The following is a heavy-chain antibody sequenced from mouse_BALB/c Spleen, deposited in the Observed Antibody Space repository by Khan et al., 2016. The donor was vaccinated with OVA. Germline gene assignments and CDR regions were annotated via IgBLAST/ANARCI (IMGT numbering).Heavy chain of an antibody. Sequence: QIQLVQSGAELARPGASVKMSCKASGYTFTSYTMHWVKQRPGQGLEWIGYINPSSGYTNYNQKFKDKATLTADKSSSTAYMQLSSLTSEDSAVYYCAGEGASYGSDGWLASWGQGILVTVSA. CDR2: INPSSGYT. V-gene: IGHV1-4*01. CDR1: GYTFTSYT. CDR3: AGEGASYGSDGWLAS. J-gene: IGHJ3*01. D-gene: IGHD2-9*01.